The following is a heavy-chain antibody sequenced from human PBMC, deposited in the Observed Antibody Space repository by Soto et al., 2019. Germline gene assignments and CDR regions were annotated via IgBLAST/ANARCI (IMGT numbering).Heavy chain of an antibody. D-gene: IGHD2-2*01. CDR2: IYSGGST. CDR3: ARDLVGSTGYYYYYGMDV. CDR1: GFTVSSNY. V-gene: IGHV3-53*01. J-gene: IGHJ6*02. Sequence: PGGSLRLSCAASGFTVSSNYMSWVRQAPGKGLEWVSVIYSGGSTYYADSVKGRFTISGDNSKNTLYLQMNSLRAEDTAVYYCARDLVGSTGYYYYYGMDVWGQGTTVTVSS.